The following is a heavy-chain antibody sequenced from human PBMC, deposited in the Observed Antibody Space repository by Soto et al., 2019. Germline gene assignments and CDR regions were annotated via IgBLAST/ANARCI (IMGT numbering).Heavy chain of an antibody. Sequence: SSETLSLTCTVSGGSISSGDYYWSWIRQPPGKGLEWIGYIYYSGSTYYNPSLKSRVTISVDTSKNQFSLKLSSVTAADTAVYYCAREFLLRYGDYDNWFHPWRQGTLVTVSS. CDR3: AREFLLRYGDYDNWFHP. CDR2: IYYSGST. J-gene: IGHJ5*02. V-gene: IGHV4-30-4*01. D-gene: IGHD4-17*01. CDR1: GGSISSGDYY.